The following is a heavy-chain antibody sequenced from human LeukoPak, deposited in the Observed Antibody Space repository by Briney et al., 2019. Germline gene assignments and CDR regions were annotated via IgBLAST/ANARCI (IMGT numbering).Heavy chain of an antibody. J-gene: IGHJ4*02. D-gene: IGHD4-17*01. CDR1: GFTVGSNY. CDR3: ARLGYGAHFDY. Sequence: GGSLRLSCAASGFTVGSNYMSWVRQAPGKGLEWVSVIYSGGSTYYADSVKGRFTISRDNSKNTLYLQMNSLRAEDTAVYYCARLGYGAHFDYWGQGTLVTVSS. CDR2: IYSGGST. V-gene: IGHV3-53*01.